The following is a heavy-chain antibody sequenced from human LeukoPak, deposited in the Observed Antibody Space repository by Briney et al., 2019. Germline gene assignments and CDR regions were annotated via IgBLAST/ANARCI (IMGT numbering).Heavy chain of an antibody. D-gene: IGHD6-6*01. V-gene: IGHV4-59*01. Sequence: SETLSLTCTVSGGSISSYYWSWIRQPPGKGLEWIGYIYYSGSTNYNPSLKSRVTISVDTSKNQFSLKLSSVTAADTAVYYCAREIAARPDYFDYWGQGTLVTVSS. CDR2: IYYSGST. J-gene: IGHJ4*02. CDR1: GGSISSYY. CDR3: AREIAARPDYFDY.